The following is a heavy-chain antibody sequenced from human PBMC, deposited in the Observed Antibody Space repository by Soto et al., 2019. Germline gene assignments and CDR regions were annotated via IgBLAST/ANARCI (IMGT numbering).Heavy chain of an antibody. J-gene: IGHJ6*02. CDR1: GFTSSSYV. CDR2: ISYDGSNK. V-gene: IGHV3-30*03. CDR3: ARGDPYYGMDV. Sequence: QVQLVESGGGVVQPGRSLRLSCEASGFTSSSYVMHWVRQAPGKGQEWVAVISYDGSNKHYADSVMGRFTISRDNSKNTLYLEMNSLRGEDTAVYSCARGDPYYGMDVWGQGTTVTVSS.